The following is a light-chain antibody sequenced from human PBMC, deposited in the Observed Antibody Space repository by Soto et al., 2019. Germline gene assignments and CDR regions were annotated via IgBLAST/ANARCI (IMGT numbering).Light chain of an antibody. CDR2: GAS. CDR3: QQYGNSMYT. Sequence: ILLTQFPGTRSLSPVDRVTLSCGASQSVSSNYLAWYQQKPGQAPRLLIYGASTRTTGVPDRFSGGGAGTEFTLTISRLEPEDFAVYYCQQYGNSMYTFGQGTRLEI. V-gene: IGKV3-20*01. J-gene: IGKJ5*01. CDR1: QSVSSNY.